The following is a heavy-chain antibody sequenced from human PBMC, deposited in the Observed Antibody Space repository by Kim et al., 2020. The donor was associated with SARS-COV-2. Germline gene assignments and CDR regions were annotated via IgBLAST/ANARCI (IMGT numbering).Heavy chain of an antibody. CDR3: AKFPSITMVRGVKSDG. J-gene: IGHJ6*01. V-gene: IGHV3-30*18. CDR2: ISYDGSNK. Sequence: GGSLRLSCAASGFTFSSYGMHWVRQAPGKGLEWVAVISYDGSNKYYADSVKGRFTISRDNSKNTLYLQMNSLRAEDTAVYYCAKFPSITMVRGVKSDG. D-gene: IGHD3-10*01. CDR1: GFTFSSYG.